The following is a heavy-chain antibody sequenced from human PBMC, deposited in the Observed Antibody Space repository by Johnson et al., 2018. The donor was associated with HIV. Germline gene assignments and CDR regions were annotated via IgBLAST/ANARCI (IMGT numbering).Heavy chain of an antibody. CDR2: ISSSGSTI. CDR1: GFSFSDYY. Sequence: QVQLVESGGGVVQPGGSLRLSCAASGFSFSDYYMNWIRQAPGKGLEWVSYISSSGSTIYYADSVKGRFTISRDNSKNTLYLQMNSLRVEDTAVYYCAKGADYADYEGAFDIWGQGTMVTVSS. V-gene: IGHV3-11*04. J-gene: IGHJ3*02. D-gene: IGHD4-17*01. CDR3: AKGADYADYEGAFDI.